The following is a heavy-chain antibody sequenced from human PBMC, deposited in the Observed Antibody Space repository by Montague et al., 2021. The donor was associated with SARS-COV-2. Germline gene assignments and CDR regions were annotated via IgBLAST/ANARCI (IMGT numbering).Heavy chain of an antibody. V-gene: IGHV4-4*07. Sequence: SETLSLTCSISGVSITSYYWSWVRQPAGKGPEWIGHIYAGGSTNYSPSLKSRVRLSIDNPKNQFSLKLESLTAADTAVYYCVRDGGNWYYFDYWGQGALVTVSS. CDR1: GVSITSYY. CDR2: IYAGGST. CDR3: VRDGGNWYYFDY. J-gene: IGHJ4*02. D-gene: IGHD3-16*01.